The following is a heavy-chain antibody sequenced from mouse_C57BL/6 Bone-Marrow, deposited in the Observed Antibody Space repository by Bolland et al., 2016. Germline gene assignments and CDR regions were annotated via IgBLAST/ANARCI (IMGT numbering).Heavy chain of an antibody. CDR2: SGNT. Sequence: SGNTYYNEKFKGKATLTADKSSSTAYMELRSLTSEDSAVYFCARPLSYYYAMDYWGKGTS. J-gene: IGHJ4*01. CDR3: ARPLSYYYAMDY. V-gene: IGHV1-81*01.